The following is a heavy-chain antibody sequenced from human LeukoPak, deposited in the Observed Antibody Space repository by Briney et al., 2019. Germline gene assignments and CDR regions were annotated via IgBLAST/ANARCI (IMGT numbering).Heavy chain of an antibody. V-gene: IGHV1-69*04. D-gene: IGHD1-26*01. CDR2: IIPILGIA. CDR1: GGTFSSYA. Sequence: ASAKVSCKASGGTFSSYAISWVRQAPGQGVEWMGRIIPILGIANYAQKFQGRVTITADKSTSTAYMELSSLRSEDTAVYYCARVGGSYYYGMDVWGQGTTVTVSS. J-gene: IGHJ6*02. CDR3: ARVGGSYYYGMDV.